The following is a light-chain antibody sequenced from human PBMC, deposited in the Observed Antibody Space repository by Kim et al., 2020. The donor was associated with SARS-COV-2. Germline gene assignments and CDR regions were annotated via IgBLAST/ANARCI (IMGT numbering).Light chain of an antibody. CDR3: QQYGSSRT. J-gene: IGKJ1*01. Sequence: LSPGERATLSCRASQSVSSSDLAWYQQKPGQAPRLLIYGASSRATGIPDRFSGSGSGTDFTLTISRLEPEDFAVYYCQQYGSSRTFGQGTKVEIK. CDR1: QSVSSSD. V-gene: IGKV3-20*01. CDR2: GAS.